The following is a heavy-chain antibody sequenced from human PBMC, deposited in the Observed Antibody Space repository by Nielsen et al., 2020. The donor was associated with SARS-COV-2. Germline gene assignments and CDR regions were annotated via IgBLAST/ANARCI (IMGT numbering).Heavy chain of an antibody. CDR3: AREGGYYYDSSGYYDY. J-gene: IGHJ4*02. V-gene: IGHV3-21*04. D-gene: IGHD3-22*01. CDR2: ISSSSSYI. Sequence: GESLKISCAASGFTFSSYSMNWVRQAPGKGLEWVSSISSSSSYIYYADSVKGRFTISRDHAKNSLYLQMNSLRAEDTAVYYCAREGGYYYDSSGYYDYWGQGTLVTVSS. CDR1: GFTFSSYS.